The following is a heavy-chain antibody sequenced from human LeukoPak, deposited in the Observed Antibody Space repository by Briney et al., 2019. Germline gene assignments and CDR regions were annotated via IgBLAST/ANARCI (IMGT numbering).Heavy chain of an antibody. D-gene: IGHD6-25*01. CDR3: ARFAAGGSYYYYMDV. V-gene: IGHV3-7*01. Sequence: GGSLSLSCAASGFTFSSYWMSWVRKAPGKGLEWVANIKQDGSEKYYVDSVKGRFTISRDNAKNSLYLQMNSLRAEDTAVYYCARFAAGGSYYYYMDVWGKGTTVTVSS. J-gene: IGHJ6*03. CDR2: IKQDGSEK. CDR1: GFTFSSYW.